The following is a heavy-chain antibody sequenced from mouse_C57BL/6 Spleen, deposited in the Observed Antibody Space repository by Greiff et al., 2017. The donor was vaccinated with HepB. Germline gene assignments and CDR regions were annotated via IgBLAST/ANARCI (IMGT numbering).Heavy chain of an antibody. D-gene: IGHD1-3*01. Sequence: EVKVEESGGGLVQPGESLKLSCESNEYEFPSHDMSWVRKTPEKRLELVAAINSDGGSTYYPDTMERRFIISRDNTKKTLYLQMSSLRSEDTALYYCARRVKTGWYFDVWGTGTTVTVSS. CDR2: INSDGGST. J-gene: IGHJ1*03. CDR3: ARRVKTGWYFDV. V-gene: IGHV5-2*03. CDR1: EYEFPSHD.